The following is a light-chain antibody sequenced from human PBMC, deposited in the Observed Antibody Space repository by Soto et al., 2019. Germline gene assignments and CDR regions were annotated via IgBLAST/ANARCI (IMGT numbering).Light chain of an antibody. V-gene: IGKV1-16*02. CDR1: EDISKS. Sequence: DTQINQSPSSLSASVADRVTIPCLASEDISKSLVWFQQKPGKAPKPLIYSVSSLQNGVPAKFSGSGSGTDFTLTISSLEPEDFATYYCQQYTIYPITFGQGTRLEIK. CDR3: QQYTIYPIT. J-gene: IGKJ5*01. CDR2: SVS.